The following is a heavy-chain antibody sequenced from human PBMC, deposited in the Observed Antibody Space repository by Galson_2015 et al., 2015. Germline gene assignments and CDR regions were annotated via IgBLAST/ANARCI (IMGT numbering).Heavy chain of an antibody. CDR1: GFTFSRSA. V-gene: IGHV3-23*01. Sequence: SLRLSCAASGFTFSRSAMTWVRQAPGKGLEWVSSISGSGLDWVSGISGSGATTYYTDSGKGRFTISKDNSKNTLYLQVSSLRAGDPALFYWLKGGLGTTFDSWGQGTLVTVSS. CDR2: ISGSGATT. CDR3: LKGGLGTTFDS. D-gene: IGHD1-1*01. J-gene: IGHJ4*02.